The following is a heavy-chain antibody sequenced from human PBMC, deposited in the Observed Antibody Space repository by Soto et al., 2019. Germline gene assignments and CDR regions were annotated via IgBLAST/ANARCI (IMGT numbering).Heavy chain of an antibody. CDR3: AKSDTALSYGFDP. CDR2: ISSSGDSA. D-gene: IGHD5-18*01. J-gene: IGHJ5*02. CDR1: GFTFGSYA. Sequence: EVQLLESGGDLVQPGGSLRLSCAASGFTFGSYAMIWVRQAPGKGLVWVSTISSSGDSAYYADSVKGRFTVSRDNSMNTLYMQMISLRAEDTAVYYCAKSDTALSYGFDPWGQGTVVTVSS. V-gene: IGHV3-23*01.